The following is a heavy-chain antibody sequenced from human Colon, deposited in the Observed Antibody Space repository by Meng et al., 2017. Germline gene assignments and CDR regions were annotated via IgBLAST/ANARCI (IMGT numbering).Heavy chain of an antibody. D-gene: IGHD3-3*01. CDR3: ARGSGMTMSGVVVPRELDF. CDR1: GASFSGGLW. J-gene: IGHJ4*02. CDR2: IFYSGST. Sequence: SETLSLTCAVSGASFSGGLWWTWVRQPPGKGLEWIGEIFYSGSTTFNPSLDSRVTMSLDKSKNQFSLNLKSVTAADTAVYYCARGSGMTMSGVVVPRELDFWGQGILVTVSS. V-gene: IGHV4-4*02.